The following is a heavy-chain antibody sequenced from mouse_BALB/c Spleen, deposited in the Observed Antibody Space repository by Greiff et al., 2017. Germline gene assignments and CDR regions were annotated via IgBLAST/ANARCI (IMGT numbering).Heavy chain of an antibody. Sequence: EVQLQESGAELVKPGASVKLSCTASGFNIKDTYMHWVKQRPEQGLEWIGRIDPANGNTKYDPKFQGKATITADTSSNTAYLQLSSLTSEDTAVYYCARWALTTVALDYWGQGTTLTVSS. CDR3: ARWALTTVALDY. D-gene: IGHD1-1*01. V-gene: IGHV14-3*02. CDR2: IDPANGNT. J-gene: IGHJ2*01. CDR1: GFNIKDTY.